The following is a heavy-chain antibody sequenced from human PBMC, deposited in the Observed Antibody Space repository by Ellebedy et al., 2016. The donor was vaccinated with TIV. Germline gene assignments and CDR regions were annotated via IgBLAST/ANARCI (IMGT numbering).Heavy chain of an antibody. CDR1: GFTFNSYS. J-gene: IGHJ3*01. D-gene: IGHD3-10*01. CDR3: AKGALWFGEIDAFDV. V-gene: IGHV3-48*01. CDR2: ISSSSRTI. Sequence: GGSLRLXXAASGFTFNSYSMNWVRQAPGKGLEWVSSISSSSRTIYYADSVKGRFTISRDNAKSSLYLHMSSLRVEDTAVYYCAKGALWFGEIDAFDVWGQGTMVTVSS.